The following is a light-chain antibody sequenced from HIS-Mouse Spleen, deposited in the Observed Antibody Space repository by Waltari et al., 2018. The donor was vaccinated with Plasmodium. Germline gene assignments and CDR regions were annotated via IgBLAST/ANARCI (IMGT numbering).Light chain of an antibody. J-gene: IGKJ4*01. V-gene: IGKV3-11*01. CDR1: QSVSSY. Sequence: EIVLTQSPATLSLSPGERATLSCRASQSVSSYLAWYQQKPGQAPRLLIYDASNRATGIPARVSGSGSGTDFTLTISSLEPEDFAVYYCQQRSNWSSLTFGGGTKVEIK. CDR3: QQRSNWSSLT. CDR2: DAS.